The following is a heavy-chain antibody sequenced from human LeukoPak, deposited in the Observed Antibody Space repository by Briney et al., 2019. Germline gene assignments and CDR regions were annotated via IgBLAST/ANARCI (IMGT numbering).Heavy chain of an antibody. D-gene: IGHD4-17*01. CDR2: IYSGGST. Sequence: GGSLRLSCAASGFTVSSNYMSWVRQAPGKGLEWVSVIYSGGSTYYADSVKGRFTTSRHNSKNTLYLQMNSLRAEDTAVYYCARGSSYGDYVRVLDFDYWGQGTLVTVSS. J-gene: IGHJ4*02. V-gene: IGHV3-53*04. CDR1: GFTVSSNY. CDR3: ARGSSYGDYVRVLDFDY.